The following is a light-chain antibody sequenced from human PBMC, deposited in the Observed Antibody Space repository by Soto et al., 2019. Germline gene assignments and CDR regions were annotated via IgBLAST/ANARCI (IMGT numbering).Light chain of an antibody. CDR2: WAS. V-gene: IGKV4-1*01. J-gene: IGKJ1*01. CDR3: QQYYSARRT. CDR1: QSVLYSSNNKNY. Sequence: DIVMTQSPDSLAVSLGERATINSKSSQSVLYSSNNKNYLAWYQQKPGQPPKLLIYWASTRESGVPDRFSGSGSGTDFTLTISSLQAEHVAIYYCQQYYSARRTFGQGTKVEIK.